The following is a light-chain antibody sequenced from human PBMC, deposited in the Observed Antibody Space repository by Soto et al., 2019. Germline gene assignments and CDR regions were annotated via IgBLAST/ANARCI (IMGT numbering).Light chain of an antibody. V-gene: IGKV1-5*03. J-gene: IGKJ4*01. CDR3: QQYNSYSLT. CDR2: KAS. CDR1: QSISSW. Sequence: DIPMTQSPSTLSASVGDRVTITCRASQSISSWLAWYQQKPGKAPKLLIYKASSLESGVPSRFSGSGSGTEFTLTISSLQPDDFATYSCQQYNSYSLTFGGGTKVEIK.